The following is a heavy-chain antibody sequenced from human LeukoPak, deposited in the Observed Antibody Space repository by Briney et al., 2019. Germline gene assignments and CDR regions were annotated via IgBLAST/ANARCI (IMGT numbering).Heavy chain of an antibody. Sequence: SETLSLTCSVSGGSVNGYYRSWIRQPAGKGLEWIGRIYSSGTTDYNPSLKSRFTMSVATSKNQFSLKLKSVTAADTAMYYCARGVVRFLEWSFDYWGQGTQVTVSS. CDR1: GGSVNGYY. V-gene: IGHV4-4*07. J-gene: IGHJ4*02. D-gene: IGHD3-3*01. CDR3: ARGVVRFLEWSFDY. CDR2: IYSSGTT.